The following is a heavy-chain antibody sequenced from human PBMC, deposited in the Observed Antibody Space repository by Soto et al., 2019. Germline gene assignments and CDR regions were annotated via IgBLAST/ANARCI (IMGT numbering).Heavy chain of an antibody. CDR1: GDSISSSDW. J-gene: IGHJ4*02. D-gene: IGHD2-21*02. V-gene: IGHV4-4*02. CDR3: ARSAGGNSFFGY. CDR2: IYHGGTI. Sequence: QVQLQESGPGLVNPSGTLSLTCAVSGDSISSSDWWSWVRQPPGKGLEWIGEIYHGGTINYNPSLKSRVTILVDKSKNQFSLTVTSVTAADTAVYYCARSAGGNSFFGYWGQGTLVTVSS.